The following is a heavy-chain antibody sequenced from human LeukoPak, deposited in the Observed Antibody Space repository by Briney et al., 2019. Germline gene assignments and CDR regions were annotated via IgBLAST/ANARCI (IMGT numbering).Heavy chain of an antibody. CDR3: ARFGEDGDDMDV. D-gene: IGHD3-16*01. CDR1: GYNFTGYL. Sequence: ASVRVSCKASGYNFTGYLIHWVRQAPGQGLEWMGWVDPKRGATRYAQKFQGRVTLTRDTSISTLYMELTSLRSDDTAVYFCARFGEDGDDMDVWGEGTTVIVSS. CDR2: VDPKRGAT. V-gene: IGHV1-2*02. J-gene: IGHJ6*03.